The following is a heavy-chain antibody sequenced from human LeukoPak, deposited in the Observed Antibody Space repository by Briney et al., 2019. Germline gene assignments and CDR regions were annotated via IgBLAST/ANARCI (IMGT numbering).Heavy chain of an antibody. V-gene: IGHV3-9*01. J-gene: IGHJ5*01. CDR2: ISWNSDSI. CDR3: AKDSQTGYCSGGSCYSAWFDS. CDR1: GITFDDYA. Sequence: PGRSLRLSCAASGITFDDYAMHWVRQAPGKGLEWVSGISWNSDSIGYADSVKGRFTISRDNAKNSVYLQMNSLGREDTALYYCAKDSQTGYCSGGSCYSAWFDSWGQGTLVTVSS. D-gene: IGHD2-15*01.